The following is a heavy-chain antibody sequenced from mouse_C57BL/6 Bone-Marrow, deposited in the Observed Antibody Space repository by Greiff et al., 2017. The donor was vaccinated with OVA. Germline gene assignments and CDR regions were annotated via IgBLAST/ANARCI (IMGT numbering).Heavy chain of an antibody. V-gene: IGHV1-12*01. D-gene: IGHD3-2*02. J-gene: IGHJ4*01. CDR3: ASGAAQAIYPYYYAMDY. Sequence: LQQSGAELVRPGASVKMSCKASGYTFTSYNMHWVKQTPRQGLEWIGAIYPGNGDTSYNQKFKGKATLTVDKSSSTAYMQLSSLTSEDSAVYFCASGAAQAIYPYYYAMDYWGQGTSVTVSS. CDR1: GYTFTSYN. CDR2: IYPGNGDT.